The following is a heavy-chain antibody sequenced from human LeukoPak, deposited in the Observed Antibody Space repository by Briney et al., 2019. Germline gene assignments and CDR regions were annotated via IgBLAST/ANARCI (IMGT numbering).Heavy chain of an antibody. J-gene: IGHJ5*02. CDR1: GGTFSSYA. D-gene: IGHD2-2*01. CDR2: IIPIFGTA. V-gene: IGHV1-69*01. Sequence: SVKVSCKASGGTFSSYAISWVRQAPGQGLEWMGGIIPIFGTANYAQKFQGRVTITADESTSTAYMELSSLRSEDTAVYYCARVGERLGYCSSTCCFNWFDPWGQGTLVTVSS. CDR3: ARVGERLGYCSSTCCFNWFDP.